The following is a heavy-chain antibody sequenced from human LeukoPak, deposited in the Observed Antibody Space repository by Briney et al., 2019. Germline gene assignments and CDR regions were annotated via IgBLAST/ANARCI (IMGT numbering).Heavy chain of an antibody. CDR1: GFTFSSYA. J-gene: IGHJ4*02. CDR3: ARGNDY. Sequence: GSLRLSCAASGFTFSSYAMSWIRQPPGKGLEWIGYIYYGGSTNYNPSLKSRVTISVDTSTNQVSLKLSSVTAADTAVYYCARGNDYWGQGTLVTVSS. V-gene: IGHV4-59*08. CDR2: IYYGGST.